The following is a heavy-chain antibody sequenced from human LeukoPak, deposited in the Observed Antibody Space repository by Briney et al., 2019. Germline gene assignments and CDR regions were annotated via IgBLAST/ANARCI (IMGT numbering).Heavy chain of an antibody. J-gene: IGHJ3*02. D-gene: IGHD5-24*01. CDR3: VRVRDGYNDAYDI. Sequence: SVKVSCKASGGTFSSYAISWVRQAPGQGLEWMGGIIPIFGTANYAQNFQGRVTMTRDTSTSTVYMELSSLRSEDTAVYYCVRVRDGYNDAYDIWGQGTMVTVPS. V-gene: IGHV1-69*05. CDR1: GGTFSSYA. CDR2: IIPIFGTA.